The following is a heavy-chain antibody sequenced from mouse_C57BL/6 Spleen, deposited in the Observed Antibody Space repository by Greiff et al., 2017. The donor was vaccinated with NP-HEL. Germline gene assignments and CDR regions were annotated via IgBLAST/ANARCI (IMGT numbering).Heavy chain of an antibody. Sequence: EVMLVESGGGLVKPGGSLKLSCAASGFTFSSYAMSWVRQTPEKRLEWVATISDGGSYTYYPDNVKGRFTISRDNAKNNLYLQMSHLKSEDTAMYYCAREDDCYYWFAYWGQGTLVTVSA. D-gene: IGHD2-3*01. CDR1: GFTFSSYA. CDR2: ISDGGSYT. V-gene: IGHV5-4*01. CDR3: AREDDCYYWFAY. J-gene: IGHJ3*01.